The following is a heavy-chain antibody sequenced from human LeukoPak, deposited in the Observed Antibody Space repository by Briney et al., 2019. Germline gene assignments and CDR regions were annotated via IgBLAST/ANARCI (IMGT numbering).Heavy chain of an antibody. Sequence: SQTLSLTCAISGDTVSSNSAAWNWIRQSPSRGLEWLGRTYFRSKWYNDYAESVKGRISINPDTPKNQFSLQLNSVNPEDTAVYYCANFYLDTWSQGSLVTVSS. J-gene: IGHJ5*02. CDR3: ANFYLDT. CDR2: TYFRSKWYN. D-gene: IGHD3-22*01. V-gene: IGHV6-1*01. CDR1: GDTVSSNSAA.